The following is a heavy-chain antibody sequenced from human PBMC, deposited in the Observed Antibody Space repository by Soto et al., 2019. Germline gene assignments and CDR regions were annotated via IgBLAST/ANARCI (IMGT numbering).Heavy chain of an antibody. V-gene: IGHV4-4*02. D-gene: IGHD3-10*01. CDR1: SGSISSSNW. CDR3: ASHGGSGSYYNGAWFDP. CDR2: IYHSGST. Sequence: QVQLQESGPGLVKPSGTLSLTCAVSSGSISSSNWWRWVRQPPGKGLEGIGEIYHSGSTNYNPSPKSRVTIAVDKPNTQVSLKLSSVTAADTAVYSCASHGGSGSYYNGAWFDPWGQGTLVTVSS. J-gene: IGHJ5*02.